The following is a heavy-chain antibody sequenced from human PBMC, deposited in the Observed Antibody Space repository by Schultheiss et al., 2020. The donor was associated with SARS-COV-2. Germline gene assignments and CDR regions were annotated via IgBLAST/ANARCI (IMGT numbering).Heavy chain of an antibody. CDR1: GGSVSSGSYY. CDR2: IYYSGST. J-gene: IGHJ6*02. CDR3: ARDTRDYDLWSGYYISGMDV. V-gene: IGHV4-61*01. Sequence: SETLSLTCTVSGGSVSSGSYYWSWIRQPPGKGLEWIGYIYYSGSTYYNPSLKSRVTISVDTSKNQFSLRLSSVTAADTAVYYCARDTRDYDLWSGYYISGMDVWGQGTTVTVSS. D-gene: IGHD3-3*01.